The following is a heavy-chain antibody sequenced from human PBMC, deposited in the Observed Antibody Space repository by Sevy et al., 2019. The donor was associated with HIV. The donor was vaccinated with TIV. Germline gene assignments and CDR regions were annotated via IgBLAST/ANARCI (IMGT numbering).Heavy chain of an antibody. CDR3: SRVMLPAFIFFDY. CDR2: ISSSGSSI. D-gene: IGHD3-16*01. V-gene: IGHV3-11*01. CDR1: GFTFSDYY. J-gene: IGHJ4*02. Sequence: GGSLRLSCAASGFTFSDYYMSWIRQAPGKGLEWVSYISSSGSSIYYADSVKGRFTISRDNAKNSLYLQMNSLRAQDTALYYCSRVMLPAFIFFDYWGQGTLVTVSS.